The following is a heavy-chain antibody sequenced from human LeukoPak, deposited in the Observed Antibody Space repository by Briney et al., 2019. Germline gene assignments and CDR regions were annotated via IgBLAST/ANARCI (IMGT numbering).Heavy chain of an antibody. Sequence: SETLSLTCSVSGVSISAYYWSWIRQPAGKGLEWIGRIYPGESIYASENTNYNPSLKSRVSMSGDTSTNQVSLKLRSVTAADTAVYYCARDPTTVTTIFDSWGQGTLVTVSS. V-gene: IGHV4-4*07. CDR1: GVSISAYY. CDR2: IYPGESIYASENT. D-gene: IGHD4-17*01. J-gene: IGHJ4*02. CDR3: ARDPTTVTTIFDS.